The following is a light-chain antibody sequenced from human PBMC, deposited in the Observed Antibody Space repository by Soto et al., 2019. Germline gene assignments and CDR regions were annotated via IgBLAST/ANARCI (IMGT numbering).Light chain of an antibody. CDR1: QSISSW. Sequence: DIQMTQSPSSLSASVGDRVTITCRASQSISSWLAWYQQNPGKVPKLLIYKASSLESGVPSRFSGSGSGTEFTLTISSLQPDDFATYYCQHSVTFGQGTKVDIK. V-gene: IGKV1-5*03. CDR2: KAS. CDR3: QHSVT. J-gene: IGKJ1*01.